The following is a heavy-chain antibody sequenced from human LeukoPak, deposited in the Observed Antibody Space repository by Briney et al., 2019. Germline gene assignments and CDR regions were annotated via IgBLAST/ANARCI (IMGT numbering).Heavy chain of an antibody. V-gene: IGHV4-39*01. CDR1: GGSISSYY. J-gene: IGHJ4*02. Sequence: SETLSLTCAVSGGSISSYYWSWIRQPPGKGLEWIGSIYYSGSTYYNPSLKSRVTISVDTSKNQFSLKLSSVTAADTAVYYCAREIAGLDYWGQGTLVTVSS. CDR3: AREIAGLDY. D-gene: IGHD6-13*01. CDR2: IYYSGST.